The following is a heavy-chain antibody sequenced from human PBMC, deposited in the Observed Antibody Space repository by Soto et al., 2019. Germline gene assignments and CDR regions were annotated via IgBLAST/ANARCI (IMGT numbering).Heavy chain of an antibody. D-gene: IGHD5-12*01. Sequence: SETLSLTCTVSGGSISSSTYYWGWIRQPPGKGLEWIGYIYYSGSTNYNPSLKSRVTISVDTSKNQFSLKLSSVTAADTAVYYCARAYGGYADYWGQGALVTVSS. CDR2: IYYSGST. CDR3: ARAYGGYADY. CDR1: GGSISSSTYY. V-gene: IGHV4-61*05. J-gene: IGHJ4*02.